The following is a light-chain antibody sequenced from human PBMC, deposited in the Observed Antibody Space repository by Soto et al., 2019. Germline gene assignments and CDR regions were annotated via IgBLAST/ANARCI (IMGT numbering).Light chain of an antibody. CDR1: QSVSSSY. V-gene: IGKV3-20*01. CDR2: VAS. J-gene: IGKJ1*01. CDR3: QEVTYLVRR. Sequence: SPCTLTLSKAERATLHCRASQSVSSSYLAWYQQKPGQAPRLLFYVASSRATGIPDRFSGSGSGTDFTLTISLLEAEDFVVYCSQEVTYLVRRFGQGANVAI.